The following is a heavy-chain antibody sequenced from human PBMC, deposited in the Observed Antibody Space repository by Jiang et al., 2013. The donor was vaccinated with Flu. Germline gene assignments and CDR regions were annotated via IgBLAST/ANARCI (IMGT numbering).Heavy chain of an antibody. J-gene: IGHJ3*02. CDR1: GGSISSSSYY. D-gene: IGHD6-19*01. CDR3: ARHSGWYRWDAFDI. V-gene: IGHV4-39*07. CDR2: IYYSGST. Sequence: PGLVKPSETLSLTCTVSGGSISSSSYYWGWIRQPPGKGLEWIGSIYYSGSTYYNPSLKSRVTISVDTSKNQFSLKLSSVTAADTAVYYCARHSGWYRWDAFDIWGQGTMVTVSS.